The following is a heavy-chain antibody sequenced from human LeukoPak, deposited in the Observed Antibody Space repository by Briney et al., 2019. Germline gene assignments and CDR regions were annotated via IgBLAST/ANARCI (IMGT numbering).Heavy chain of an antibody. CDR3: VRGLYDSSTYRAFHI. J-gene: IGHJ3*02. V-gene: IGHV4-4*07. Sequence: PSETLSLTCTVSGGSISSHYWSWIRLPAGKGLEWIGRIYTSGSTNSNPSLKSRVTISVDTSKTQFSLTLSSVTAADTAMYYCVRGLYDSSTYRAFHIWGQGTMVTVSS. CDR2: IYTSGST. CDR1: GGSISSHY. D-gene: IGHD3-22*01.